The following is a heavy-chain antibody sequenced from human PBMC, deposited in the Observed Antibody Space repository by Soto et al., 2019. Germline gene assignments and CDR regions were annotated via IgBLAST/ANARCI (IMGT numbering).Heavy chain of an antibody. CDR1: GFTFISYA. D-gene: IGHD6-13*01. J-gene: IGHJ4*02. CDR2: ISGSGGST. Sequence: PGGSLRLSCAASGFTFISYAMSWVLQAPGKGLEWVSAISGSGGSTYYADSVKGRFTISRDNSKNTLYLQMNSLRAEDTAVYYCAKDRIAAAGIIMGYWGQGTLVTVAS. V-gene: IGHV3-23*01. CDR3: AKDRIAAAGIIMGY.